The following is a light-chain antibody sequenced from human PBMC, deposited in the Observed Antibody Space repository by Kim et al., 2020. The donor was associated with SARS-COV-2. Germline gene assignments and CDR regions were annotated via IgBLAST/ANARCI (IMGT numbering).Light chain of an antibody. V-gene: IGLV2-14*01. CDR1: TNDVGANDY. CDR3: SSYTATNTLV. Sequence: GQSITISCTGTTNDVGANDYVSWYQHHPDTAPKLLIFEVNHRPSGVSSRFSGSKSGNTASLTISELQHADEADYHCSSYTATNTLVFGTGTKVTVL. J-gene: IGLJ1*01. CDR2: EVN.